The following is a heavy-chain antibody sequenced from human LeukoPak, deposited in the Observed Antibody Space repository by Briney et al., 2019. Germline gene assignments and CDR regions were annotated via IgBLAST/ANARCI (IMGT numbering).Heavy chain of an antibody. CDR1: GFTFSNHW. V-gene: IGHV3-74*01. J-gene: IGHJ3*02. Sequence: PGGSLRLSCAASGFTFSNHWLHWVRQAPGKGLVWVSRINSDGTSTIYADSVKGRFIISRDNAKSTVYLQMNSLRAEDTAVYYCARTGSGGDLDMWGQGTMVTVSS. D-gene: IGHD2-15*01. CDR3: ARTGSGGDLDM. CDR2: INSDGTST.